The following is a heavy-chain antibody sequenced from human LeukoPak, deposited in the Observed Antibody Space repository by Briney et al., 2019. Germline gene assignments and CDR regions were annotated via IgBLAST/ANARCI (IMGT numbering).Heavy chain of an antibody. J-gene: IGHJ4*02. V-gene: IGHV7-4-1*02. CDR1: GYTFTSYA. CDR2: INTNTGNP. CDR3: AREISSRYYDSSGNQGTDY. D-gene: IGHD3-22*01. Sequence: ASVKVSCKASGYTFTSYAMNWVRQAPGQGLEWMGWINTNTGNPTYAQGFTGRFVFSLDTSVSTACLQISSLKAEDTAVYYCAREISSRYYDSSGNQGTDYWGQGTLVTVSS.